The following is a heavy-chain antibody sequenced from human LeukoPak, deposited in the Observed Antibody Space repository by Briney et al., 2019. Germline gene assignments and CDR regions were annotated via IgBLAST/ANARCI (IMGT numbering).Heavy chain of an antibody. CDR1: GFTFSSYT. J-gene: IGHJ4*02. CDR2: ISSSSSYI. Sequence: PGGSLRLSCAASGFTFSSYTMNWVRQAPGKGLEWVSSISSSSSYIYYADSVKGRFTISRDNAKNSLYLQMNSLRAEDTAVYYCARDRNYDYIWGSYRPDYFDYCGQGTLVTVSS. D-gene: IGHD3-16*02. V-gene: IGHV3-21*01. CDR3: ARDRNYDYIWGSYRPDYFDY.